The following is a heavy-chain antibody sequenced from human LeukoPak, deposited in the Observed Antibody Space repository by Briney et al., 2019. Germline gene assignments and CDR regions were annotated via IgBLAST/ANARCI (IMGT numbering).Heavy chain of an antibody. V-gene: IGHV4-4*02. Sequence: SETLSLTCAVSGGSISSSNWWSWVRQPPGKGLEWIGEIYHSGSTNYNPSLKSRVTISVDKSKNQFSLKLSSVTAADTAVYYCARDPYDSSGYYAGGFDYWGQGTLVTVSS. J-gene: IGHJ4*02. CDR2: IYHSGST. D-gene: IGHD3-22*01. CDR1: GGSISSSNW. CDR3: ARDPYDSSGYYAGGFDY.